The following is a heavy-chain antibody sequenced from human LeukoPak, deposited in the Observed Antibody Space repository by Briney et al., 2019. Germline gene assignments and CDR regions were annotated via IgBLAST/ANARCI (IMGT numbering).Heavy chain of an antibody. V-gene: IGHV3-53*01. Sequence: PGGSLRLSCAASGFTFSNYAMSWVRQAPGKGLEWVSFIYSDNTHYSDSVKGRFTISRDNPKNTLYLQMNSLRAEDTAVYYCARRAGAYSHPYDYWGQGTLVTVSS. CDR3: ARRAGAYSHPYDY. D-gene: IGHD4/OR15-4a*01. CDR1: GFTFSNYA. J-gene: IGHJ4*02. CDR2: IYSDNT.